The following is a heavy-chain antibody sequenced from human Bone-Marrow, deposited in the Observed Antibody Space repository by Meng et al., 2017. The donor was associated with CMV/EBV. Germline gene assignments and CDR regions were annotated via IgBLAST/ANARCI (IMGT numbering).Heavy chain of an antibody. V-gene: IGHV3-7*01. CDR2: IKQDGSEK. CDR3: ARDLWVLEDTAMVSNYYYYYGMDV. CDR1: GFTFSSHC. J-gene: IGHJ6*02. Sequence: GESRKISCAASGFTFSSHCMHWVRQAPGKGLEWVANIKQDGSEKYYVDSVKGRFTISRDNAKNSLYLQMNSLRAEDTAVYYCARDLWVLEDTAMVSNYYYYYGMDVWGQGTTVTVSS. D-gene: IGHD5-18*01.